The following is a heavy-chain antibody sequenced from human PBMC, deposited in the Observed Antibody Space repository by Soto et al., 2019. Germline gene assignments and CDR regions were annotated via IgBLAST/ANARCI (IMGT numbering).Heavy chain of an antibody. V-gene: IGHV4-34*01. D-gene: IGHD1-7*01. J-gene: IGHJ5*02. CDR1: GGSFSGYY. CDR3: ARAFRGRTSTWYDN. Sequence: QVQLQQWGAGLLKPSETLSLTCAVYGGSFSGYYWSWIRQPPGKGLVWIGRVNHAGSATYSPSLNSRVAISLDTSKNQFSLRLSSVTAADTAIYYCARAFRGRTSTWYDNWGQGTLVTVSS. CDR2: VNHAGSA.